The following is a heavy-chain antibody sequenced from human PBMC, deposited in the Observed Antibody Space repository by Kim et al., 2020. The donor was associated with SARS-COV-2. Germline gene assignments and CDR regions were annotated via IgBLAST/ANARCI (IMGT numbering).Heavy chain of an antibody. V-gene: IGHV3-23*01. Sequence: DSVKARFTISRDNSKNTLYLQMNSLRAEDTAVYYCAKCLSLYYYYYGMDVWGQGTTVTVSS. J-gene: IGHJ6*02. CDR3: AKCLSLYYYYYGMDV.